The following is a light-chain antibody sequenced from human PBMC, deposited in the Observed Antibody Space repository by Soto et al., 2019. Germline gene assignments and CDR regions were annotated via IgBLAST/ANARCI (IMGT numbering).Light chain of an antibody. V-gene: IGKV3-15*01. CDR3: QQYNDWPTLT. CDR2: GAS. J-gene: IGKJ4*01. Sequence: EILMTQSPATLSVSPGERATLSCRASQSVSRNLAWYQQKPGQAPRLVIYGASTRAANIPARFSGSGSGTEFTLTISSLQSEDSAVYYCQQYNDWPTLTFGGGTKVDI. CDR1: QSVSRN.